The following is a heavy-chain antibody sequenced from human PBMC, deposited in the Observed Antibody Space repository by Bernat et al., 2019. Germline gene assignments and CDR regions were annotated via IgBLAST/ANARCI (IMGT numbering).Heavy chain of an antibody. V-gene: IGHV3-23*01. CDR1: EFTFSSYA. CDR3: AKGGEYFDY. CDR2: ISNSGGST. D-gene: IGHD2/OR15-2a*01. J-gene: IGHJ4*02. Sequence: EVQLLESGGGLVQPGWSLRLSCAASEFTFSSYAMTWVRQAPGKGLEWVSAISNSGGSTYYADSVKGRFTISGDNPRNTLYLQVNSLGAEDTAVYYCAKGGEYFDYWGQGTLVAVSS.